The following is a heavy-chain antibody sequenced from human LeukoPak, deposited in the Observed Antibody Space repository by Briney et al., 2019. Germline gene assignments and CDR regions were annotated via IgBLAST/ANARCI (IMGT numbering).Heavy chain of an antibody. CDR2: IYYSGST. D-gene: IGHD2-15*01. J-gene: IGHJ4*02. Sequence: PSETLSLTCTVSGGSISSYYWSWIRQPSGKGLEWIGYIYYSGSTNYNPSLKSRVTISVDTSKNQFSLKLSSVTAADTAVYYCARGVCSGGSCYLSLNYWGQGTLVTVSS. CDR3: ARGVCSGGSCYLSLNY. V-gene: IGHV4-59*01. CDR1: GGSISSYY.